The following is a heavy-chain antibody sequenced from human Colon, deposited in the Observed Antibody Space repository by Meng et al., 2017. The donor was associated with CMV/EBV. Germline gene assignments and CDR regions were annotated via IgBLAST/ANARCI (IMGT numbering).Heavy chain of an antibody. J-gene: IGHJ6*02. Sequence: ASVKVSCKASGYTFSTYDMHWVRQAPGQGLEWMGWITPNTGNAHYAQKFQGRVTMTIDTSTNTAYMELRSLRPDDTAVYYCAREFLNNIVELSPTSYYHYAMDVWGQGTTVTVSS. V-gene: IGHV1-18*04. CDR1: GYTFSTYD. CDR2: ITPNTGNA. D-gene: IGHD2/OR15-2a*01. CDR3: AREFLNNIVELSPTSYYHYAMDV.